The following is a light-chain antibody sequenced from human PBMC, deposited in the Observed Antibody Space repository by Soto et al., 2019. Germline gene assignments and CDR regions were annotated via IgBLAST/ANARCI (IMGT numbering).Light chain of an antibody. CDR3: QQLNSYLFT. CDR1: QGISSY. CDR2: AAS. V-gene: IGKV1-9*01. Sequence: DTQLTQSPSFLSASVGDRVTITCRASQGISSYLAWYQQKPGKAPKLLIYAASTLQSGVPSRFSSSGCATEFPHALSSLQHEDFATYYCQQLNSYLFTFGPGTKVDIK. J-gene: IGKJ3*01.